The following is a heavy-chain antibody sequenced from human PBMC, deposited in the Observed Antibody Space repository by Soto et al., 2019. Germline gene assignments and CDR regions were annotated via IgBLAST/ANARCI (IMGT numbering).Heavy chain of an antibody. J-gene: IGHJ4*02. CDR3: TRVKGFWSGYFYYFAY. CDR1: GFTFSSYW. Sequence: PGGSLRLSCAASGFTFSSYWMSWVRQAPGKGLEWVANIKQDGSEKYYVDSVKGRFTISRDNAKNSLYPQMNSLRAEDTAVYYCTRVKGFWSGYFYYFAYWGQGTLTPVSS. D-gene: IGHD3-3*01. V-gene: IGHV3-7*03. CDR2: IKQDGSEK.